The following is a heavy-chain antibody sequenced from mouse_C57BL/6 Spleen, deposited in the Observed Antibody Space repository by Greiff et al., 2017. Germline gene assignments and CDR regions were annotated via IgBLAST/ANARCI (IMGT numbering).Heavy chain of an antibody. Sequence: VQLQQSVAELVRPGASVKLSCTASGFNIKNYYMHWVKQRPEQGLEWIGSIDPANGNTKYAPKFQGKATITADTSSNTAYLQLRSLTSEDTAIDYCARDGITTVVADYWGQGTTLTVSS. CDR1: GFNIKNYY. CDR2: IDPANGNT. V-gene: IGHV14-3*01. J-gene: IGHJ2*01. D-gene: IGHD1-1*01. CDR3: ARDGITTVVADY.